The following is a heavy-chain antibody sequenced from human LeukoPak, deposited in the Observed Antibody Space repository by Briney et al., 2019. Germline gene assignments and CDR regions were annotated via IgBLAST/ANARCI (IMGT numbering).Heavy chain of an antibody. Sequence: GSLRLSCAASGFTFSSIAMHWVRQAPGKGLEWVAVISYDGTNKYYADSVKGRFTISRDNSKNTLSLQMNSLRAEDTALYYCARGFVLGAAKNYFDYWGQGALVTVSS. CDR3: ARGFVLGAAKNYFDY. V-gene: IGHV3-30-3*01. J-gene: IGHJ4*02. D-gene: IGHD2-21*02. CDR1: GFTFSSIA. CDR2: ISYDGTNK.